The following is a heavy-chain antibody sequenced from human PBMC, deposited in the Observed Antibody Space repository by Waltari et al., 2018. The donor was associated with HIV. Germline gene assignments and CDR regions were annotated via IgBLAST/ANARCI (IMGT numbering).Heavy chain of an antibody. CDR3: AREGEGTWEWHAFDV. J-gene: IGHJ3*01. D-gene: IGHD1-26*01. CDR2: VSFNEKYI. V-gene: IGHV3-30*03. Sequence: QGQLLESGGRTVRAGESLKLSCFGSGFSFGSYDIHWVRRNQTNQLEWVAGVSFNEKYIVVAESVKGRFTISRDNSKNTLYLQMNSLRVEDTALYYCAREGEGTWEWHAFDVWGQETMVTVSS. CDR1: GFSFGSYD.